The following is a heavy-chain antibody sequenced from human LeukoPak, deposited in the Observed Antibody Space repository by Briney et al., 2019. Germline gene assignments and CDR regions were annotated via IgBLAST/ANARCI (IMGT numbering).Heavy chain of an antibody. CDR2: IYYGGST. CDR1: GGSISSSSYQ. Sequence: SETLSLTCTVPGGSISSSSYQWGWIRQPPGKGLEWIGTIYYGGSTYYNPSLKSRVTISVDTSKKQFSLKLTSVTAADAAVYYCARLGDYYDSRGYFDAFDIWRQGTMVTVFS. J-gene: IGHJ3*02. CDR3: ARLGDYYDSRGYFDAFDI. D-gene: IGHD3-22*01. V-gene: IGHV4-39*01.